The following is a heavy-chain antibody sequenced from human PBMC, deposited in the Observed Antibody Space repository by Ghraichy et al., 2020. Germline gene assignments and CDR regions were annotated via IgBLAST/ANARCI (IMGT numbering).Heavy chain of an antibody. CDR2: IRSKANNYAT. J-gene: IGHJ4*02. CDR1: GFTLSDSA. Sequence: GGSLRLSCAASGFTLSDSAIHWVRQASGKGLEWVGRIRSKANNYATAYSASVKGRFTISRDDSKNTAYLQMNSLKTEDTAVYYCTSLDPKSQNWGQGTLVTVSS. CDR3: TSLDPKSQN. V-gene: IGHV3-73*01.